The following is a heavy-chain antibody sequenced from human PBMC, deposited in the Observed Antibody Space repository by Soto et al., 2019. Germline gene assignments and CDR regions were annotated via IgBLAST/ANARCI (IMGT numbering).Heavy chain of an antibody. Sequence: EVQLVESGGGLVQTGGSLRLSCAASGFTFSRDWMHWVRQAPGKGLVWVSHLTRDGSSTSYADSVNGRFTISRDNARNTLFLQMNSLRAEDTAVYYCARGLKWGLFDYWGQGTLVTVSS. CDR1: GFTFSRDW. CDR3: ARGLKWGLFDY. CDR2: LTRDGSST. J-gene: IGHJ4*02. V-gene: IGHV3-74*01. D-gene: IGHD4-4*01.